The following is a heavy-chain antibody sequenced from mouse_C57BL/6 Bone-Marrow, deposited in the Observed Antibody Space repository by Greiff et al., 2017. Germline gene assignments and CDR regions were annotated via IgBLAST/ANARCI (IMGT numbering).Heavy chain of an antibody. CDR1: GFNIKDYY. Sequence: EVQLQQSGAELVRPGASVKLSCTASGFNIKDYYMHWVKRRPEQGLEWIGRIDPEDGDTEYAPKFQGKASMTADTSSNTAYLQLSNLTPEDTAVYYCATLEGYSYFDFWGTGTTVTVSS. CDR3: ATLEGYSYFDF. V-gene: IGHV14-1*01. J-gene: IGHJ1*03. CDR2: IDPEDGDT.